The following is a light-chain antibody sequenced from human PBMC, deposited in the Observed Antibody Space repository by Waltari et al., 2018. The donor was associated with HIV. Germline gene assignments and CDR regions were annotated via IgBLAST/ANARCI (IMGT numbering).Light chain of an antibody. CDR3: QTWGAGAVV. CDR1: SGPSSFA. Sequence: PVVTQSSSASASLGASVRLTCTLSSGPSSFAIAWHQQLPEKGPQFLLKVDSDGSHIRGDGIPDRFSGSSSGTERYLTISNLQSDDEADYYCQTWGAGAVVFGGGTRLTVL. J-gene: IGLJ2*01. V-gene: IGLV4-69*01. CDR2: VDSDGSH.